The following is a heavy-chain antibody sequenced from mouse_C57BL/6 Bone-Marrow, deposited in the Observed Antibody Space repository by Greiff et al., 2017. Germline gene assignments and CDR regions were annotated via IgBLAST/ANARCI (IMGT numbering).Heavy chain of an antibody. CDR1: GYTFTSYW. CDR3: ARPYYSNYWYFDV. J-gene: IGHJ1*03. D-gene: IGHD2-5*01. CDR2: IYPGSGST. V-gene: IGHV1-55*01. Sequence: QVQLKQPGAELVKPGASVKMSCKASGYTFTSYWITWVKQRPGQGLEWIGDIYPGSGSTNYNEKFKSKATLTVDTSSSTAYMQLSSLTSEDSAVYCCARPYYSNYWYFDVWGTGTTVTVSA.